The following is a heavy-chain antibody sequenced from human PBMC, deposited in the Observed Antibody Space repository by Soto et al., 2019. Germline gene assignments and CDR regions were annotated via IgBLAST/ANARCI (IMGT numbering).Heavy chain of an antibody. CDR2: IYWDDDK. J-gene: IGHJ4*02. CDR1: GFSLTTYGVG. D-gene: IGHD1-7*01. CDR3: AHRLTLNSDWNYGRFDY. Sequence: QITLKESGPTLVKPTQTLTLTCTFSGFSLTTYGVGVGWIRQPPGMALQWLALIYWDDDKRYCPSLKSRLTITKDTSKNQVVLTMTNMDPVDTATYFCAHRLTLNSDWNYGRFDYWGQGTLVTVSS. V-gene: IGHV2-5*02.